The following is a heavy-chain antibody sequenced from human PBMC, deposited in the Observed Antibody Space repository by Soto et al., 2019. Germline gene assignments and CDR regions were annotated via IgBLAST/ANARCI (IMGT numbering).Heavy chain of an antibody. CDR3: AIVSGDYYYDSSGYHAFDI. D-gene: IGHD3-22*01. V-gene: IGHV1-46*01. CDR1: GYTFTSYY. CDR2: INPSGGST. J-gene: IGHJ3*02. Sequence: GASVKVSCKASGYTFTSYYMHWVRQAPGQGLEWMGIINPSGGSTSYAQKFQGRVTMTRDTSTSTVYMELSSLRSEDTAVYYCAIVSGDYYYDSSGYHAFDIWGQGTMVT.